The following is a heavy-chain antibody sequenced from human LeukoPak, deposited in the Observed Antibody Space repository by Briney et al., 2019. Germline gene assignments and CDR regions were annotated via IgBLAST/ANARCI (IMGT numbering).Heavy chain of an antibody. CDR3: AKDPRREYYFDF. D-gene: IGHD3-10*01. CDR2: ISEDGNIT. J-gene: IGHJ4*02. Sequence: GGSLRLSCVASGFTFDNCAMHWVGQVPGKGLEWVAIISEDGNITYYADSVKGRFSISRDNSKNSLYLQMNSLRREDTAFYYCAKDPRREYYFDFWGQGTRVTVSS. CDR1: GFTFDNCA. V-gene: IGHV3-43*02.